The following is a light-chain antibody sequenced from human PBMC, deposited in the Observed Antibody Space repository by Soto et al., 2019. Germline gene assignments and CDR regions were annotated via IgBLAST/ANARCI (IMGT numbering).Light chain of an antibody. CDR2: RSD. CDR1: SSNIGSNH. Sequence: QSVLNQPPSASGTPGQRVTISCSGSSSNIGSNHVYWYQQFPGMAPKLLMYRSDQRPTGVPDRFSGSKSGTSASLAISGLRSDDEADYYCSARDDILSGVVFGGGTKVTVL. J-gene: IGLJ2*01. V-gene: IGLV1-47*01. CDR3: SARDDILSGVV.